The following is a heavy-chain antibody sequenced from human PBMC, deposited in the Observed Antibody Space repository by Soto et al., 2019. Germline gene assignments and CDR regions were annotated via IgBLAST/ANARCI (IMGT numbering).Heavy chain of an antibody. CDR3: ARDLTIFGRYGMDV. Sequence: ASETLSLTCTVSGGSISSYYWSWIRQPPGRGLEWIGYIYYSGSTNYNPSLKSRVTISVDTSKNQFSLKLSSVTAADTAVYYCARDLTIFGRYGMDVWGQGTTVTVSS. CDR2: IYYSGST. CDR1: GGSISSYY. D-gene: IGHD3-3*01. J-gene: IGHJ6*02. V-gene: IGHV4-59*01.